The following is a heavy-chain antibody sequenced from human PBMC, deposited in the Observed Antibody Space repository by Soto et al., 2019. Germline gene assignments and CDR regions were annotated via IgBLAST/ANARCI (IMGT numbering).Heavy chain of an antibody. Sequence: PSETLSLTCTVSGGSISSGDYYWSWLRQPPGKGLEYIGYTYYSGSTYYNPSLKSRITISVDTSKSQFSLRLSSMTAADTAVYYCARECIAVLISNHYCMDVWGQGTTVTVSS. V-gene: IGHV4-30-4*01. CDR3: ARECIAVLISNHYCMDV. CDR1: GGSISSGDYY. D-gene: IGHD6-19*01. J-gene: IGHJ6*02. CDR2: TYYSGST.